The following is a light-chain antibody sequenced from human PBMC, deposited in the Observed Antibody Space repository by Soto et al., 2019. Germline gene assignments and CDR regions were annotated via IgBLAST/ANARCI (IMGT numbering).Light chain of an antibody. CDR2: EVS. Sequence: DVVMTQTPLSLSVAPGQPASISCKSSQSLLHITGETFLFWYLQNPGQSPHPLIYEVSTRVSGVADRFSGSGSVTDFTLEIRLFEAADVDIYYCMQSTVFPSIFGQGTRRAIE. CDR1: QSLLHITGETF. CDR3: MQSTVFPSI. J-gene: IGKJ5*01. V-gene: IGKV2D-29*02.